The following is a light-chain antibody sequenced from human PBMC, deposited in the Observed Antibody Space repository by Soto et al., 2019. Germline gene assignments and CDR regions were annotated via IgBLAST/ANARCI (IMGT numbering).Light chain of an antibody. CDR2: DVF. CDR1: QSGSDY. J-gene: IGKJ1*01. V-gene: IGKV3-11*01. CDR3: QQRLAWPRT. Sequence: EVVLTQSPATLSLSPGERATLSCRASQSGSDYLAWYQQKPGQAPRLLIYDVFNRATGIPARFSGSGSGTDFTLTISSLEPEDFAVYYCQQRLAWPRTFGQGTKVEFK.